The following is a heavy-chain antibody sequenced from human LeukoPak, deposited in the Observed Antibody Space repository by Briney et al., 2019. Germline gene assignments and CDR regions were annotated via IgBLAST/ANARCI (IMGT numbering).Heavy chain of an antibody. D-gene: IGHD3-3*01. CDR1: GFTVSSNY. CDR3: ARTYYDFWSGYDY. CDR2: IYSGGST. Sequence: GGSLRLSCAASGFTVSSNYMSWVRQAPGKGLEWVSVIYSGGSTYYADSVKGRFTISRDNSKNTLYLQMNSLRAEDTAVYYCARTYYDFWSGYDYWGQGTLVTVSS. J-gene: IGHJ4*02. V-gene: IGHV3-66*01.